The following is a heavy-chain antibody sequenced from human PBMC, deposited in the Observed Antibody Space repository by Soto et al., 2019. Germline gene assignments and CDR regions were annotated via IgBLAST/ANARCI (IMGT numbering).Heavy chain of an antibody. Sequence: HPGGSLRLSCAASGFTFSSYAMSWVRQAPGKGLEWVSAISGSGGSTYYADSVKGRFTISRDNSKNTLYLQMNSLRAEDTAVYYCAKDLGITIFGVVIMGFDYWGQGTLVTVSS. D-gene: IGHD3-3*01. V-gene: IGHV3-23*01. CDR2: ISGSGGST. J-gene: IGHJ4*02. CDR3: AKDLGITIFGVVIMGFDY. CDR1: GFTFSSYA.